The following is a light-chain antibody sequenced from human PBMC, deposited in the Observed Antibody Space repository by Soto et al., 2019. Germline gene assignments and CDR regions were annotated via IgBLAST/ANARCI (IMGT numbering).Light chain of an antibody. CDR2: GAS. V-gene: IGKV3-20*01. CDR1: QSVRSNY. Sequence: EIVLTQSPGTLSLSPGERATLSCRASQSVRSNYLAWYQQKPGQTPRLLIYGASSRATGIPDRFSGSGSGTDFTLTISRLEPEDFAVYYCQQYDRPPRTFGQGTKVEIK. CDR3: QQYDRPPRT. J-gene: IGKJ1*01.